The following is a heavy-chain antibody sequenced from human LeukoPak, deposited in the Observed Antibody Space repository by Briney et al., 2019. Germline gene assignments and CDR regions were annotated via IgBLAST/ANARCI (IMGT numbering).Heavy chain of an antibody. CDR2: ISAYNGNT. D-gene: IGHD3-22*01. J-gene: IGHJ4*02. CDR1: GYTFTSYG. Sequence: ASVKVSCKASGYTFTSYGISWVRQAPGQGLEWMGWISAYNGNTNYAQKLQGRVTMTTDTSTSIAYMELRSLRSDDTAVYYCARVSLENYYDSSGYPDYWGQGTLVTVSS. V-gene: IGHV1-18*01. CDR3: ARVSLENYYDSSGYPDY.